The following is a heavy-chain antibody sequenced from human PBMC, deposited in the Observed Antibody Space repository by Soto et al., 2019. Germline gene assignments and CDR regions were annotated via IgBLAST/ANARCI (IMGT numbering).Heavy chain of an antibody. CDR3: ARDFAMIVVAIFDY. Sequence: GASVKVSCKASGYTFTGYYMHWVRQAPGQGPEWMGWINPNSGGTNYAQKFQGRVTMTRDTSISTAYMELSRLRSDDTAVYYCARDFAMIVVAIFDYWGQGTLVTVSS. CDR1: GYTFTGYY. D-gene: IGHD3-22*01. CDR2: INPNSGGT. J-gene: IGHJ4*02. V-gene: IGHV1-2*02.